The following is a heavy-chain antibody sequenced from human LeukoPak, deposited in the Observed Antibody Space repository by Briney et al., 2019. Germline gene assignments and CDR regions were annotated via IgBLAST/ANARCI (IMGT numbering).Heavy chain of an antibody. Sequence: GGSLRLSCAASGFAFRDFGMHWVRQAPGKGLEWVAFIRNDGSKDYYPDSVKGRFTISRDNSRTTPYLQMHSLRIEDTAVYYCVKGGSSSHNWFDPWGQGILVTVSS. D-gene: IGHD6-13*01. CDR1: GFAFRDFG. J-gene: IGHJ5*02. CDR3: VKGGSSSHNWFDP. V-gene: IGHV3-30*02. CDR2: IRNDGSKD.